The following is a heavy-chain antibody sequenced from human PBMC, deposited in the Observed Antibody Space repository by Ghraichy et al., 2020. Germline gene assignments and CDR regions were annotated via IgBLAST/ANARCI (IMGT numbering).Heavy chain of an antibody. Sequence: ASVKVTCEASGYILTDYFIHWVRQAPGQGLEWVGCINPNSGGTIYAQTSQDRITMTRDTSINTAYMELSRLTPDDTAVYYCARGDTGASPLDYWGQGTLVTVSS. CDR1: GYILTDYF. CDR2: INPNSGGT. D-gene: IGHD1-14*01. J-gene: IGHJ4*02. CDR3: ARGDTGASPLDY. V-gene: IGHV1-2*02.